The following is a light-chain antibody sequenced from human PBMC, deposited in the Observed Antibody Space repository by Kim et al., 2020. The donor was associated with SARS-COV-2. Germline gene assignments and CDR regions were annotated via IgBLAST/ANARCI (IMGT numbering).Light chain of an antibody. Sequence: QSALTQPASVSGSPGQSITISCTGTSSDVGAYNYVAWYQQHPGTAPQLMIYDVRHRPSGVSDRFSGSKSGNTASLTISGLQAEDEADYYCTSFTTSSTFVFGTGTKVAVL. J-gene: IGLJ1*01. CDR1: SSDVGAYNY. CDR3: TSFTTSSTFV. CDR2: DVR. V-gene: IGLV2-14*03.